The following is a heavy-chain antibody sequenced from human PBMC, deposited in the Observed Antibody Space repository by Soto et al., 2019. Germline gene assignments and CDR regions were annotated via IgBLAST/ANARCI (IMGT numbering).Heavy chain of an antibody. J-gene: IGHJ4*02. CDR3: AKASESNLVVAASDY. CDR1: GFTFSSYG. D-gene: IGHD2-15*01. Sequence: GGSLRLSCAASGFTFSSYGMHWVRQAPGKGLEWVAVISYDGSNKYYADSVKGRFTISRDNSKNTLYLQMNSLRAEDTAVYYCAKASESNLVVAASDYWGQGTLVTVSS. CDR2: ISYDGSNK. V-gene: IGHV3-30*18.